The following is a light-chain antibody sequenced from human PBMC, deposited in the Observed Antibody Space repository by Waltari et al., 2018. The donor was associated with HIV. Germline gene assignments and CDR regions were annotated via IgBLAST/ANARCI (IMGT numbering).Light chain of an antibody. J-gene: IGLJ2*01. CDR1: NVGSKG. Sequence: SYVLPQPPSVSVAPGQTARITCGGNNVGSKGVHWYQKKPGQAPVGGVYDDPDRPSGLPERFSGSNSGNTATLTISRVEAGDEADYHCQVWDNGTEHVVFGGGTKLTVL. CDR2: DDP. CDR3: QVWDNGTEHVV. V-gene: IGLV3-21*02.